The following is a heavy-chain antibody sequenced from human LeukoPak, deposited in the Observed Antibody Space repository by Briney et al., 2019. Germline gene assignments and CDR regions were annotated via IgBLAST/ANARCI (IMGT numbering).Heavy chain of an antibody. V-gene: IGHV4-39*07. J-gene: IGHJ4*02. CDR1: GGSISSSSYY. CDR2: IYYSGST. CDR3: AREHYGDYADY. Sequence: SETLSLTCTVPGGSISSSSYYWGWIRQPPGKGLEWIGSIYYSGSTYYNPSLKSRVTISVDTSKNQFSLKLSSVTAADTAVYFCAREHYGDYADYWGQGTLVTVSS. D-gene: IGHD4-17*01.